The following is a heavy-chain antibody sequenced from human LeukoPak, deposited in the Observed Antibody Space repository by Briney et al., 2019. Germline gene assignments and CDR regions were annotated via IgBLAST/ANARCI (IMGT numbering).Heavy chain of an antibody. V-gene: IGHV3-21*01. D-gene: IGHD5/OR15-5a*01. Sequence: GGSLRLSCAASGLTFSTYSMTWVRQAPGQGLEWVAAIDSSSSHIYYADSVKGRFTISRDNAKNPLYLQMNSLRAEDTAVYYCARDLNVDIVSTPPYWGQGALVTVSS. CDR2: IDSSSSHI. CDR3: ARDLNVDIVSTPPY. CDR1: GLTFSTYS. J-gene: IGHJ4*02.